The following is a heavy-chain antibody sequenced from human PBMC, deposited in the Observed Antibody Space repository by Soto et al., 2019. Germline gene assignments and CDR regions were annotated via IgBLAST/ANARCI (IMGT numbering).Heavy chain of an antibody. V-gene: IGHV1-2*02. D-gene: IGHD2-15*01. CDR2: MNPKSGGA. Sequence: ASVKVSCKTSGYTFTDYYTHWVRQAPGQGLEWMGWMNPKSGGAYFAQKFQGRVTLTRDTSIGTAYIEVNSLTSDDTAVYFCTRENIDNSAGLYDAFDIWGQGTTVTVS. CDR1: GYTFTDYY. J-gene: IGHJ3*02. CDR3: TRENIDNSAGLYDAFDI.